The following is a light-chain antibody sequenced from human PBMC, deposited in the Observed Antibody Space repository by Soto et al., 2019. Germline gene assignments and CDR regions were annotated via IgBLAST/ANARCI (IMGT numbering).Light chain of an antibody. CDR1: LPISNY. V-gene: IGKV1-27*01. J-gene: IGKJ5*01. CDR2: AAS. CDR3: QYNNSGPIT. Sequence: IKITQSAPRVGEACRSRCTITCRASLPISNYLAWYQQKPGKIPNLLIYAASTLEGGVPSRFSGSGSGAEFTLTINSLHLEVLADYYCQYNNSGPITFGAGTRLEIK.